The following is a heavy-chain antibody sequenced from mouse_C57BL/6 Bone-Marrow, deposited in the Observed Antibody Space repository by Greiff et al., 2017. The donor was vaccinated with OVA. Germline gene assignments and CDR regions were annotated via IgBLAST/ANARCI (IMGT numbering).Heavy chain of an antibody. CDR1: GYTFTSYW. J-gene: IGHJ2*01. CDR3: ARSGLRRYYFDY. D-gene: IGHD2-4*01. V-gene: IGHV1-55*01. CDR2: IYPGSGST. Sequence: VQLQQSGAELVKPGASVKMSCKASGYTFTSYWITWVKQRPGQGLEWIGDIYPGSGSTNYNEKFKSKATLTVDTSSSTAYMQLSSLTSEDSAVYYCARSGLRRYYFDYWGQGTTLTVSS.